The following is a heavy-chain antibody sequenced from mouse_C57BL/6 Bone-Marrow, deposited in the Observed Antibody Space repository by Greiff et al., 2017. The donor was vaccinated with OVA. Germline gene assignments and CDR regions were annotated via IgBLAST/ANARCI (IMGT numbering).Heavy chain of an antibody. CDR1: GFTFSSYG. D-gene: IGHD1-1*01. J-gene: IGHJ4*01. CDR3: AREGQYYGSCAVDY. Sequence: EVKVVESGGDLVKPGGSLKLSCAASGFTFSSYGMSWVRQTPDKRLEWVATISSGGSYTYYPDSVKGRFTFSRDNAKKTLYLQMSSLKSEDTAMYYGAREGQYYGSCAVDYWGQGTSVTVSS. V-gene: IGHV5-6*01. CDR2: ISSGGSYT.